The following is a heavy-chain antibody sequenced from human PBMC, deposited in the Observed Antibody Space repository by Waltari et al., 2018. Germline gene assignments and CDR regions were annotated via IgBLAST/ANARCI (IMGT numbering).Heavy chain of an antibody. Sequence: QVQLQESGPGLVKPSETLSLTCPVSGGSISSYYWSWIRQPAGKGLEWIGRIYTSGSTNYNPSLKSRVTMSVDTSKNQFSLKLSSVTAADTAVYYCARGRVVPAATHYYYYYYMDVWGKGTTVTISS. CDR2: IYTSGST. V-gene: IGHV4-4*07. CDR1: GGSISSYY. J-gene: IGHJ6*03. D-gene: IGHD2-2*01. CDR3: ARGRVVPAATHYYYYYYMDV.